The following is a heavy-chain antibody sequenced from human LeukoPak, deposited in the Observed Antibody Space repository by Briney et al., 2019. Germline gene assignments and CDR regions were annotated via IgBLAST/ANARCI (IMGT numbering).Heavy chain of an antibody. V-gene: IGHV3-23*01. CDR1: GFTFSSYA. Sequence: GGSLRLSCAASGFTFSSYAMSWVRQAPGKGLEWVSAISGSGGSTYYADSVKGRFTISRDNSKNTLYLQMNSLRAEDTAVYYCVKDLWAGSHNLSFDFWGKGTLVTVSS. CDR2: ISGSGGST. J-gene: IGHJ4*02. D-gene: IGHD3-10*02. CDR3: VKDLWAGSHNLSFDF.